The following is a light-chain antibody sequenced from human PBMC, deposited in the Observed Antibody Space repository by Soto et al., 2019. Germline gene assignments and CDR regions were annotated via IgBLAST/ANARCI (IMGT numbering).Light chain of an antibody. CDR2: CAS. J-gene: IGKJ2*01. CDR3: QQYGSSPLYA. Sequence: DIVLTQSPGTLSLSPGERATLSCRASQSVSNNFLALYQQRPGQAPRLLIYCASSRTTGIPARLRGSGSGTEFTLTISRLEPEDFAMYYCQQYGSSPLYACGKGTKLEIK. V-gene: IGKV3-20*01. CDR1: QSVSNNF.